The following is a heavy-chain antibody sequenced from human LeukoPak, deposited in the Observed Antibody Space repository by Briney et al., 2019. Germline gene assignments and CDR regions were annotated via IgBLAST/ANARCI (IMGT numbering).Heavy chain of an antibody. CDR2: ISAYNGNT. CDR3: ARDRGPDFDY. Sequence: ASVTVSCKASGYTFTSYGISWVPQAPGQGLEWMGWISAYNGNTNYAQKLQGRVTITTDTSTSTAYMELRSLRSDDTAVYYCARDRGPDFDYWGQGALVTVSS. D-gene: IGHD3/OR15-3a*01. V-gene: IGHV1-18*01. J-gene: IGHJ4*02. CDR1: GYTFTSYG.